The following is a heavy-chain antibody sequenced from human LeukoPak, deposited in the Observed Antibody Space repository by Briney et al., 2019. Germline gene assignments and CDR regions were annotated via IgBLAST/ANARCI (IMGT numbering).Heavy chain of an antibody. Sequence: PSETLSLTCTVSGGSISSGSYYWSWIRQPAGKGLEWIGRIYTSGSTNYNPSLKSRVTMSVDTSKNQFSLKLTPVTAADTAIYFCARDSGNYDWYFDLWGRGTLVTVSS. D-gene: IGHD1-26*01. J-gene: IGHJ2*01. CDR2: IYTSGST. CDR1: GGSISSGSYY. CDR3: ARDSGNYDWYFDL. V-gene: IGHV4-61*02.